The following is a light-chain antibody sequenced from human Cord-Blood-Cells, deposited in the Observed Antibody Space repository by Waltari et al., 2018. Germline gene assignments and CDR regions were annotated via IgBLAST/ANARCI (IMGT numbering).Light chain of an antibody. CDR1: SSDVGSYNL. J-gene: IGLJ1*01. CDR2: EGS. Sequence: QSALTQPASVSGSPGQSITISCTGTSSDVGSYNLVSWYQQPPGKAPKLMIYEGSKRPSGVSNRFSGSKSGNTASLTISGLQAEDEADYYCCSYAGSSGVFGTGTKVTVL. CDR3: CSYAGSSGV. V-gene: IGLV2-23*01.